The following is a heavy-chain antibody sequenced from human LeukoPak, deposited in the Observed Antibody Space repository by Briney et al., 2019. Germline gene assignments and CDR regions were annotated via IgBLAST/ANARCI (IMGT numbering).Heavy chain of an antibody. V-gene: IGHV3-23*01. Sequence: AGGPLRLSCAASGFTFSIYAMTWVRQAPGKGLERVSTLSDSGGRTYYADSVKGRFTISRDNSKNTLYLQMNNLRPGDTALYYCARESDIDHWGQGTLVTVSS. CDR3: ARESDIDH. CDR2: LSDSGGRT. J-gene: IGHJ4*02. D-gene: IGHD3-9*01. CDR1: GFTFSIYA.